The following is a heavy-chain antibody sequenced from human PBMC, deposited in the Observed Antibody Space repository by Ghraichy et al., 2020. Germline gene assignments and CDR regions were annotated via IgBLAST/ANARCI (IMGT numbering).Heavy chain of an antibody. Sequence: GGSLRLSCAASGFTFSTYCMSWVRQAPGKGLEWVADIKEDGSEKYYVDSVKGRFTISRDNAKNSLYLQMNSLRAEDTAVYYCARDHDFWSGYKFDYWGQGTLVSVSS. CDR1: GFTFSTYC. CDR2: IKEDGSEK. CDR3: ARDHDFWSGYKFDY. D-gene: IGHD3-3*01. V-gene: IGHV3-7*01. J-gene: IGHJ4*02.